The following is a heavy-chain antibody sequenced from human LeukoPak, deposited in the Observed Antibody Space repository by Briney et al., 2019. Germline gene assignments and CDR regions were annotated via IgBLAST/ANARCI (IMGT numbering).Heavy chain of an antibody. D-gene: IGHD2/OR15-2a*01. CDR1: GYTFTKDW. V-gene: IGHV5-51*01. CDR3: VRGWRRGFYDPAHN. CDR2: IYPGDSDI. Sequence: GESLKISCKGSGYTFTKDWIGWVRQTPDKGLEWMAMIYPGDSDIIYSPSFQGQVSISVDKSISTAYLQWSSLKASDTAMYYCVRGWRRGFYDPAHNWGQGTLVTVSA. J-gene: IGHJ4*02.